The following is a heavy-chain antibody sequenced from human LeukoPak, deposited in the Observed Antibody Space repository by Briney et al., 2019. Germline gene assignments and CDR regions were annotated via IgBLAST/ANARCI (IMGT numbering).Heavy chain of an antibody. Sequence: GGSLRLSCVASGFTFSSYEMYWVRQPPGKELEWVAHISTSGRPTIYAASVKGRFTMSRDNAKNSLYLEMNSLRVEDTAVYYCVRDGGCTAGSCSQYFQHWGQGTLVTVSS. D-gene: IGHD2-15*01. J-gene: IGHJ1*01. CDR2: ISTSGRPT. CDR3: VRDGGCTAGSCSQYFQH. CDR1: GFTFSSYE. V-gene: IGHV3-48*03.